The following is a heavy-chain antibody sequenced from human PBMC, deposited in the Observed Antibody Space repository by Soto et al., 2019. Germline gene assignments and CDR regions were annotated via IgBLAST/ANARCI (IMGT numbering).Heavy chain of an antibody. D-gene: IGHD4-17*01. J-gene: IGHJ4*02. CDR3: ARTTITTQRNFDY. Sequence: QVQLQESGPGLVKPSQTLSLTCTVSGGSISSGDYYWSWIRQPPGKGLEWIGYIYYSGSTYYNPSPKSRLTISLATSNNQFSLKLSSVTAAATAIYCCARTTITTQRNFDYWGQGTLVTVSS. V-gene: IGHV4-30-4*01. CDR2: IYYSGST. CDR1: GGSISSGDYY.